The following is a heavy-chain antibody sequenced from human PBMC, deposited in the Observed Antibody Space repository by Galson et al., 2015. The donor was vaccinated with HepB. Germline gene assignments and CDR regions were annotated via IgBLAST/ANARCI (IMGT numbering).Heavy chain of an antibody. CDR3: SRVRRGPISWDYGALRPSPILFDY. V-gene: IGHV4-30-4*01. CDR2: IYYSGST. Sequence: TLSLPCTVSGGSISSGDYYWSCIRQPPGKGLEWIGYIYYSGSTYYNPSLKSRVTISVDTSKNQFSLKLSSVTAADTAVYYCSRVRRGPISWDYGALRPSPILFDYWGQGTLVTVSS. J-gene: IGHJ4*02. D-gene: IGHD4-17*01. CDR1: GGSISSGDYY.